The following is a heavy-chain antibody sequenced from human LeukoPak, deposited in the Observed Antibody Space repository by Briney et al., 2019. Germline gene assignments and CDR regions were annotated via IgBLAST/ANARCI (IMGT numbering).Heavy chain of an antibody. CDR2: ISGSGGST. CDR3: AKDAPYSSGWYLDHDALDM. J-gene: IGHJ3*02. D-gene: IGHD6-19*01. CDR1: GFTFSSYA. Sequence: PGGSLRLSCAASGFTFSSYAMSWVRQAPGKGLEWVSAISGSGGSTYYADSVKGRFTISRDNSKNTLYLQMNSLRAEDTAVYYCAKDAPYSSGWYLDHDALDMWGQGTMVSVSS. V-gene: IGHV3-23*01.